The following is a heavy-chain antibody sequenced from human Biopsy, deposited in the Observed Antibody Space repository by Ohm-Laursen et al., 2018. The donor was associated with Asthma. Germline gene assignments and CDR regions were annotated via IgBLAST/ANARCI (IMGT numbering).Heavy chain of an antibody. CDR2: IWYDGNQK. V-gene: IGHV3-30*02. Sequence: SLRLSCSASGFTFSSYGMHWVRQAPGKGLEWVALIWYDGNQKVYADSVKGRFTISRDNSKNTLYLQMNSLRTEDTAVYYCAKRRGYSGHGNDYWGQGTLVIVSS. J-gene: IGHJ4*02. D-gene: IGHD5-12*01. CDR1: GFTFSSYG. CDR3: AKRRGYSGHGNDY.